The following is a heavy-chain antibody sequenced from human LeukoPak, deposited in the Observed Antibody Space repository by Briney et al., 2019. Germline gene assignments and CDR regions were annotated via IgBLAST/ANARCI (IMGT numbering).Heavy chain of an antibody. D-gene: IGHD1-26*01. V-gene: IGHV3-48*04. CDR1: GFIFSRYS. CDR2: ISSSSSTI. Sequence: GGPLRLSCAASGFIFSRYSMNWVREAPGRGLEGVSFISSSSSTIYYADSVKGRFTISRDNAKNSLYLQMNSLRAEDTAVYYCARDRGGSYSDIDYWGQGTLVTVSS. CDR3: ARDRGGSYSDIDY. J-gene: IGHJ4*02.